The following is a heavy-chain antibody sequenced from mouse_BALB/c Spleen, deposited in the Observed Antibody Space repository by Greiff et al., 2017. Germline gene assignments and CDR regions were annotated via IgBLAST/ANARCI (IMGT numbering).Heavy chain of an antibody. CDR1: GYSITSDYA. J-gene: IGHJ3*01. CDR2: ISYSGST. CDR3: ARGNSFAY. V-gene: IGHV3-2*02. Sequence: EVNLVESGPGLVKPSQSLSLTCTVTGYSITSDYAWNWIRQFPGNKLEWMGYISYSGSTSYNPSLKSRISITRDTSKNQFFLQLNSVTTEDTATYYCARGNSFAYWGQGTLVTVSA.